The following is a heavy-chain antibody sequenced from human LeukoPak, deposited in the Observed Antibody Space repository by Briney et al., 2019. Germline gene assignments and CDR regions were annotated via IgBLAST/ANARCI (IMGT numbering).Heavy chain of an antibody. J-gene: IGHJ5*02. CDR1: GFTFSSYS. Sequence: PGGSLRLSCAASGFTFSSYSMNWVRQAPGKGLEWVSTISSSTSYIYYADSVKGRFTISRDNAKNSLYLQMNSLRSEDTAVYYCADTYYYDSSGYYYINWFDPWGQGTLVTVSS. V-gene: IGHV3-21*04. CDR2: ISSSTSYI. D-gene: IGHD3-22*01. CDR3: ADTYYYDSSGYYYINWFDP.